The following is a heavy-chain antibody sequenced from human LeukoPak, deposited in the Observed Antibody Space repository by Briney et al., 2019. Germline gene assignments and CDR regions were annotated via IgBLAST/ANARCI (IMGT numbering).Heavy chain of an antibody. CDR3: ARDAGEDYGMDV. V-gene: IGHV3-74*01. CDR1: GFTFSSYW. D-gene: IGHD3-10*01. J-gene: IGHJ6*02. CDR2: TNSDGSST. Sequence: GGSLRLSCAASGFTFSSYWMHWVRQAPGKGLVWVSRTNSDGSSTSYADSVKGRFTISRDNAKNTLYLQMNSLRAEDTAVYYCARDAGEDYGMDVWGQGTTVTVSS.